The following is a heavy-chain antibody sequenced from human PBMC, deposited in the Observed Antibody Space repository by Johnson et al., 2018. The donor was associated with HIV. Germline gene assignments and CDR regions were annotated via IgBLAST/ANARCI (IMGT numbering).Heavy chain of an antibody. CDR1: GFTFSSYD. Sequence: EVQLVESGGGVVQPGGSLRLSCAASGFTFSSYDMHWVRQATGKGLEWVSPIGTAGDTYYPGSVKGRFTISRENAKNSLYLQMNSLRAEDTAVFYCARASLARGGKIRAFDIWGQGTMVTVSS. V-gene: IGHV3-13*01. J-gene: IGHJ3*02. CDR2: IGTAGDT. D-gene: IGHD4-23*01. CDR3: ARASLARGGKIRAFDI.